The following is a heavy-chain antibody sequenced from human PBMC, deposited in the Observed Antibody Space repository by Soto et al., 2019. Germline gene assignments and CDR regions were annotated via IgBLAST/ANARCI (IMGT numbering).Heavy chain of an antibody. J-gene: IGHJ5*02. V-gene: IGHV3-48*02. Sequence: LRLSCTASGFTFSSYSMNWVRQAPGKGLEWISYVSSHSSTVYYADSVKGRFTISRDNAGNPLYLQMNSLRDEDTAVYYCVRDGSGNLYLNWFDPWGQGTLVTVSS. CDR3: VRDGSGNLYLNWFDP. CDR1: GFTFSSYS. CDR2: VSSHSSTV. D-gene: IGHD6-19*01.